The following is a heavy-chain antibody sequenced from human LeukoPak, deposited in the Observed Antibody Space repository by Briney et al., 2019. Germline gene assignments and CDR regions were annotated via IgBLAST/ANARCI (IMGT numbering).Heavy chain of an antibody. D-gene: IGHD4/OR15-4a*01. V-gene: IGHV1-24*01. CDR2: FDPEDGET. CDR1: GYTLTELS. CDR3: ATTPNLFT. Sequence: ASVKVSCKVSGYTLTELSMHWVRQAPGKGLEWMGGFDPEDGETIYAQKFQGRVTVTEDTSTDTAYMELSSLRSEDTAVYYCATTPNLFTWGQGTLVTVSS. J-gene: IGHJ4*02.